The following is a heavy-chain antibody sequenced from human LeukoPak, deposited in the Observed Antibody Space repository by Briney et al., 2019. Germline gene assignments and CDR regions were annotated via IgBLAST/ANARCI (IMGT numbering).Heavy chain of an antibody. Sequence: GESLKTSCKGSGYSFTSNWIGWVRQMPGKGLEWMGILYPGDSDTRYSPSFQGQVTISADTSISTAYLQWSSLKASDTAMYYCATFPPGSGPMNLDVWGQGTTVTVSS. D-gene: IGHD3-3*01. J-gene: IGHJ6*02. V-gene: IGHV5-51*01. CDR3: ATFPPGSGPMNLDV. CDR1: GYSFTSNW. CDR2: LYPGDSDT.